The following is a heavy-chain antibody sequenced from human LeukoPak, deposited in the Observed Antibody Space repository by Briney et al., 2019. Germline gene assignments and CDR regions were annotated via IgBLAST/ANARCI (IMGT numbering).Heavy chain of an antibody. Sequence: GGSLRLSCAASGFTFSSYSMNWVRQAPGKGLEWVSSISSSSSYIYYADSVKGRFTISRDNAKNSLYLQMNSLRAEDMALYYCVRGVAGHYFDYWGQGTLVTVSS. CDR2: ISSSSSYI. J-gene: IGHJ4*02. V-gene: IGHV3-21*04. CDR3: VRGVAGHYFDY. CDR1: GFTFSSYS. D-gene: IGHD6-19*01.